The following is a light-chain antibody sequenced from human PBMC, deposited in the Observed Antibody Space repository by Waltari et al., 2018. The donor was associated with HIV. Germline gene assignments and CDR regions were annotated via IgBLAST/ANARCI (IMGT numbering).Light chain of an antibody. CDR3: QSYDSSLSGWV. V-gene: IGLV1-40*01. Sequence: QSVLTQPPSVSGAPGQRVTLSCTGSSSNTGAGYDVHWYQQLPGTAPKPLISGNSNRPSGVPDRFSGSKSGTSASLAITGLQAEDEADYYCQSYDSSLSGWVFGGGTKLTVL. CDR1: SSNTGAGYD. CDR2: GNS. J-gene: IGLJ3*02.